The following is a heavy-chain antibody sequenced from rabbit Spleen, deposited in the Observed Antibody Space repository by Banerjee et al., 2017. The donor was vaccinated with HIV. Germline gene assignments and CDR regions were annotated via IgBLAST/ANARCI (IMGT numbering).Heavy chain of an antibody. CDR2: IDPVFGST. J-gene: IGHJ3*01. CDR1: GFDFSTYG. CDR3: VRGASVSGYYSL. D-gene: IGHD1-1*01. Sequence: EESGGDLVKPGASLTLTSKASGFDFSTYGVSWVRQGPGKGLEWIGYIDPVFGSTYYASWVNGRFTISSHSAQNTLYLQLNSLTAADTATYFCVRGASVSGYYSLWGQGTLVTVS. V-gene: IGHV1S47*01.